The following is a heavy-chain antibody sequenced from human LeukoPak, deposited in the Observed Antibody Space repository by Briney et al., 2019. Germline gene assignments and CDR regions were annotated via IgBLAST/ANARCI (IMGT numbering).Heavy chain of an antibody. V-gene: IGHV4-34*01. CDR3: ARGVNYSSSWYVFDY. CDR1: GFTFSSYW. CDR2: INHSGST. Sequence: PGGSLRLSCAASGFTFSSYWMSWIRQPPGKGLEWIGEINHSGSTNYNPSLKSRVTISVDTSKNQFSLKLISVTAADTAVYYCARGVNYSSSWYVFDYWGQGTLVTVSS. J-gene: IGHJ4*02. D-gene: IGHD6-13*01.